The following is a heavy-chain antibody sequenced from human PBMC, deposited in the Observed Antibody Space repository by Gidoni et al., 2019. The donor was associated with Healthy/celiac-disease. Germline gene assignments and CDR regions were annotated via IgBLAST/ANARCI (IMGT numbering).Heavy chain of an antibody. V-gene: IGHV1-2*06. CDR1: GYTFTGYY. Sequence: QVQLVQSGAEVKKPGASVKVSCRASGYTFTGYYMHWVRQAPGQGLEWMGRINPNSGGTNYAQKFQGRVTMTRDTSISTAYMELSRLRSDDTAVYYCARSLRGLVVYAPFDYWGQGTLVTVSS. CDR2: INPNSGGT. J-gene: IGHJ4*02. D-gene: IGHD2-8*02. CDR3: ARSLRGLVVYAPFDY.